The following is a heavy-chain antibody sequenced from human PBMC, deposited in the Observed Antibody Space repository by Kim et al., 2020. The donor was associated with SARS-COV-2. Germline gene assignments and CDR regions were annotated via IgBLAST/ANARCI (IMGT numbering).Heavy chain of an antibody. V-gene: IGHV3-11*04. D-gene: IGHD2-2*01. J-gene: IGHJ5*02. Sequence: GGSLRLSCAVSGIIFTDYDMTWIRQAPGKGLEWVGYISRSVTTTIHYDASVEGRFSITRDNAKNSVQLQLNDLRAEDTAVDYCASLNGLVVGCWLGLWG. CDR3: ASLNGLVVGCWLGL. CDR1: GIIFTDYD. CDR2: ISRSVTTTI.